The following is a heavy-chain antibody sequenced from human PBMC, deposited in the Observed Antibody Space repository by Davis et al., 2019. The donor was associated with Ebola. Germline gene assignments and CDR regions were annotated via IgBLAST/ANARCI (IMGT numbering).Heavy chain of an antibody. CDR3: ARVRGYCSGGSCYRWFDP. CDR1: GYTFTSYG. J-gene: IGHJ5*02. V-gene: IGHV1-18*01. D-gene: IGHD2-15*01. CDR2: ISAYNGNT. Sequence: ASVKVSCKASGYTFTSYGISWVRQAPGQGLEWMGWISAYNGNTNYAQKPQGRVTMPTATSTSTAYMELRSLRSDDTAVYYCARVRGYCSGGSCYRWFDPWGQGTLVTVSS.